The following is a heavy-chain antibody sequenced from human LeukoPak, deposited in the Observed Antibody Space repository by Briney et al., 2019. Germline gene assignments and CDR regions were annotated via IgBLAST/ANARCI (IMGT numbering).Heavy chain of an antibody. J-gene: IGHJ4*02. D-gene: IGHD6-6*01. CDR3: ARHVAGIAARIDY. Sequence: PSETLSLTCTVSGGSISSYYWSWIRQPPGKGLKWIGYIYYSGSTNYNPSLKSRVTISVDTSKNQFSLKLSSVTAADTAVYYCARHVAGIAARIDYWGQGTLVTVSS. CDR1: GGSISSYY. CDR2: IYYSGST. V-gene: IGHV4-59*08.